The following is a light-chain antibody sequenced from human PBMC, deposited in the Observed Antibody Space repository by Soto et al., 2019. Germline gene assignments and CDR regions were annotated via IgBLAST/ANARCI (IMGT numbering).Light chain of an antibody. CDR3: TSHTSTSTRA. J-gene: IGLJ2*01. CDR1: SSDVGGYNY. V-gene: IGLV2-14*01. Sequence: QSVLTQPASVSGSPGQSITISCTGTSSDVGGYNYVSWYQQHPGKAPKLMIYDVSNRPSGVSNRFSGSKSGNTASLTISGLQAEDEADYYCTSHTSTSTRAFGGGTKVTVL. CDR2: DVS.